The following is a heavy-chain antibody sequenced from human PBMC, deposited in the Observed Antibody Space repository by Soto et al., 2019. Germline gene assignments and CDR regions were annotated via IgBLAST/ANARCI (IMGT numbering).Heavy chain of an antibody. V-gene: IGHV4-34*01. CDR2: INHSGST. J-gene: IGHJ6*03. D-gene: IGHD3-16*01. CDR3: ARGGGDYYMDV. CDR1: GGSFSDYY. Sequence: QVQLQQWGAGLLKPSETLSLTCTVYGGSFSDYYWYWIRQPPGKGLEWIGEINHSGSTNYNPSLKRRLTISVDTSKNQFSLKLSSVTAADTAVYYCARGGGDYYMDVWDKGTTVTVSS.